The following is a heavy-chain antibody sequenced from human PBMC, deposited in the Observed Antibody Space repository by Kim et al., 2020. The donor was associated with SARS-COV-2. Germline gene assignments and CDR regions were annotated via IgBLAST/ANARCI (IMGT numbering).Heavy chain of an antibody. Sequence: GGSLRLSCAASGFTFSSYAMSWVRQAPGKGLEWVSAISGSGGSTYYADSVKGRFTISRDNSKNTLYLQMNSLRAEDTAVYYCANGDSGSYPTILDYWGQGTLVTVSS. J-gene: IGHJ4*02. D-gene: IGHD1-26*01. V-gene: IGHV3-23*01. CDR3: ANGDSGSYPTILDY. CDR2: ISGSGGST. CDR1: GFTFSSYA.